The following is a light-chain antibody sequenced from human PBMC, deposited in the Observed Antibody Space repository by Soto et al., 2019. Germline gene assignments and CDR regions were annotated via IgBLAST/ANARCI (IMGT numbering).Light chain of an antibody. CDR3: AAWDDRLNGWV. V-gene: IGLV1-44*01. J-gene: IGLJ3*02. CDR2: SDN. CDR1: SSNIGSNT. Sequence: QSVLTQPPSASVTPGQRVTISCSGGSSNIGSNTVNWYQQLPGTAPKLLIYSDNQRPSGVPDRFSGSKSGTSASLAISGLQSEAEADYSCAAWDDRLNGWVFGGGTKLTVL.